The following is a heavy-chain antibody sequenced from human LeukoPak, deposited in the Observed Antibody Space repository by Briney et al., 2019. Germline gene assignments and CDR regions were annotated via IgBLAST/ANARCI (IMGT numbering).Heavy chain of an antibody. CDR1: GFTFSSNG. D-gene: IGHD4/OR15-4a*01. V-gene: IGHV3-33*01. J-gene: IGHJ4*02. CDR3: ARDIGATNYRLDY. CDR2: IRYDGSKK. Sequence: PGGSLRLSCAASGFTFSSNGMHWVRQAPGKGLEWVAVIRYDGSKKYYVDSVKGRFTISRDDSKNTLYLQMNSLRAEDTALYYCARDIGATNYRLDYGGQGNLVTVSS.